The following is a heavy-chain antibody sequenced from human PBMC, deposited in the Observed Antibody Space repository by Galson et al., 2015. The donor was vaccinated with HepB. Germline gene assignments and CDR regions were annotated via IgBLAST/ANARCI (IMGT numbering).Heavy chain of an antibody. CDR1: GGTFSSYA. Sequence: SVKVSCKASGGTFSSYAVSWVRQAPGQGLEWMGGIIPILGIANYAQKFQGRVTITADKSTSTAYMELSSLRSEDTAVYYCARGAQLVRLDAFDIWGQGTMVTVSS. D-gene: IGHD6-13*01. CDR3: ARGAQLVRLDAFDI. J-gene: IGHJ3*02. V-gene: IGHV1-69*10. CDR2: IIPILGIA.